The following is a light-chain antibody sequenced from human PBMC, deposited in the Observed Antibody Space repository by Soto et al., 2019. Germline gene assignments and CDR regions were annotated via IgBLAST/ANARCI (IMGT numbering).Light chain of an antibody. CDR3: QQRSNSPT. CDR1: QSVTSY. CDR2: DAS. V-gene: IGKV3-11*01. Sequence: IVSTHAPATLSLSPGERATLSLRASQSVTSYLVLYQQKPGQAPRPFIYDASDRASGIPARFSGSGSGTDFTLTISSLEPEYFAVYYCQQRSNSPTFGQGTRVAIK. J-gene: IGKJ5*01.